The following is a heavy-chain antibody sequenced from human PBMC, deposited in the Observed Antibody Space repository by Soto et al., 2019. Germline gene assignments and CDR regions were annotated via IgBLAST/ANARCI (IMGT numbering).Heavy chain of an antibody. CDR2: IYPGDSNT. CDR1: GYSFTSYW. J-gene: IGHJ4*02. V-gene: IGHV5-51*01. Sequence: GESLKISCKGSGYSFTSYWIGWVRQMPGKGLEWMGIIYPGDSNTICSPAFQGQVAISSDKSIGAAYLQWRSLKASDTAMYYCARLFGKKTGSTPAPYGGKGTLVPVS. CDR3: ARLFGKKTGSTPAPY. D-gene: IGHD1-26*01.